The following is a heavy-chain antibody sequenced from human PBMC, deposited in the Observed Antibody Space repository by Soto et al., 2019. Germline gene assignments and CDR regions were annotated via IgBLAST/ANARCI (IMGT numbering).Heavy chain of an antibody. Sequence: SVKVCCKASGGTFSSYAISWVRQAPGQGLEWMGVIIPIFGTANYAKKFQGRVTITADKSTSTAYMELSSLRSEDTAVYYCARPSDGRKSDAFYXWGQLPMVTVS. CDR3: ARPSDGRKSDAFYX. J-gene: IGHJ3*02. D-gene: IGHD4-17*01. V-gene: IGHV1-69*06. CDR2: IIPIFGTA. CDR1: GGTFSSYA.